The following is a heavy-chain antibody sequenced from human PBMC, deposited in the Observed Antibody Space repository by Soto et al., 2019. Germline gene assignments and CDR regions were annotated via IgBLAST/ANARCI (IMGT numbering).Heavy chain of an antibody. CDR2: FDPEDGET. J-gene: IGHJ6*02. CDR3: ATEGGVKGYCSGGSCYGMDV. D-gene: IGHD2-15*01. Sequence: ASVKVSCKVSGYTLTELSMHWVRQAPGKGLEWMEGFDPEDGETIYAQKFQGRVTMTEDTSTDTAYMELSSLRSEDTAVYYCATEGGVKGYCSGGSCYGMDVWGQGTTVTVSS. V-gene: IGHV1-24*01. CDR1: GYTLTELS.